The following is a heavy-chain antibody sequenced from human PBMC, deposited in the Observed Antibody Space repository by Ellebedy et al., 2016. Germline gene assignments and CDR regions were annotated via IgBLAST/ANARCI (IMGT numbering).Heavy chain of an antibody. CDR3: AAGGHMTLLES. CDR1: GSSFSTYS. D-gene: IGHD3-16*01. CDR2: ISYSSAYI. V-gene: IGHV3-21*01. Sequence: GESLKISCDVSGSSFSTYSMNWVRQAPGKGLEWVSAISYSSAYIYYADSMKGRFTISRDNAKNLLFLQMNSLRAEDTAVYYCAAGGHMTLLESWGRGTLVTVSS. J-gene: IGHJ4*02.